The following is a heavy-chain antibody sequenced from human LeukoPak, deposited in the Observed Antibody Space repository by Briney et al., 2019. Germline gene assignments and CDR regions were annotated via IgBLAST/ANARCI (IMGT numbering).Heavy chain of an antibody. J-gene: IGHJ4*02. CDR3: AREPPSPGIAVAGDYDY. Sequence: GGSLRLSCAASGFTFSNYGMHWVRQAPGKGLEWLAFIRYDGTNKYYADSVKGRFTISRDNSKNTLYLQMNSLRAEDTAVYYCAREPPSPGIAVAGDYDYWGQGTLVTVSS. CDR2: IRYDGTNK. V-gene: IGHV3-30*02. D-gene: IGHD6-19*01. CDR1: GFTFSNYG.